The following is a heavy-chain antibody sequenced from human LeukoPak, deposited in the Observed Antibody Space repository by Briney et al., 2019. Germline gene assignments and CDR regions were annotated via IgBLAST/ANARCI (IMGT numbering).Heavy chain of an antibody. V-gene: IGHV1-18*01. D-gene: IGHD6-19*01. J-gene: IGHJ4*02. CDR1: GYTLTELS. CDR3: ARKGSGWYIDY. Sequence: GASVKVSCKVSGYTLTELSMHWVRQAPGQGLEWMGWISAYNGNTNYAQKLQGRVTMTTDTSTSTAYMELRSLRSDDTAVYYCARKGSGWYIDYWGQGTLVTVSS. CDR2: ISAYNGNT.